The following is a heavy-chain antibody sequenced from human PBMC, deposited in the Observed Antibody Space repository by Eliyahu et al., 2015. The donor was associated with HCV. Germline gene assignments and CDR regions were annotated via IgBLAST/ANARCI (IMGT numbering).Heavy chain of an antibody. J-gene: IGHJ4*02. CDR3: AKDLTSMDEGLDS. D-gene: IGHD2/OR15-2a*01. Sequence: QVHLVESGGAVVQSGRSLRLSCAASGXSFSAYGXXWVRXAPGKGLEWVALISHDGNNRHYADSVKGRFLIARDDSKNTLFLQMNSLRLEDTATYYCAKDLTSMDEGLDSWGQGTLVTVSS. V-gene: IGHV3-30*18. CDR2: ISHDGNNR. CDR1: GXSFSAYG.